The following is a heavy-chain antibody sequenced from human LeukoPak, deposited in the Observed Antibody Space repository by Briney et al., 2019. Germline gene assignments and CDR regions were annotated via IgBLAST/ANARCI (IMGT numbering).Heavy chain of an antibody. D-gene: IGHD1-26*01. J-gene: IGHJ4*02. CDR2: INPNSGGT. CDR1: GYTFTGYY. Sequence: GASVKVSCKASGYTFTGYYMHWVRQAPGQGLEWMGWINPNSGGTNYAQKFQGRVTMTRDTSISTAYMELSRLRSDDTAVYYCAKDLEPQLVGAADYWGQGTLVTVSS. V-gene: IGHV1-2*02. CDR3: AKDLEPQLVGAADY.